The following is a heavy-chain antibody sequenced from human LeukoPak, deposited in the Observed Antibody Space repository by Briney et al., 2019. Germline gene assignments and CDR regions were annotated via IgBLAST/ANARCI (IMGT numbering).Heavy chain of an antibody. J-gene: IGHJ3*02. CDR2: IYYSGST. CDR3: ARDDSPDAFDI. Sequence: PSQTLSLTCTVSGGSISSGGYYWSWIRQHPGEGLEWIGYIYYSGSTYYNPSLKSRVTISVDTSKNQFSLKLSSVTAADTAVYYCARDDSPDAFDIWGQGTMVTVSS. D-gene: IGHD2-15*01. V-gene: IGHV4-31*03. CDR1: GGSISSGGYY.